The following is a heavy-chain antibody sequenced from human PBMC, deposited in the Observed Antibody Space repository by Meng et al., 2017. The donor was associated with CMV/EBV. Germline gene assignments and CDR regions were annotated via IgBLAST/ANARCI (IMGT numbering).Heavy chain of an antibody. Sequence: SVKVSCKASGGTFSSYAISWVRQAPGQGLEWMGGIIPIFGTANYAQKFQGRVTITTDESTSTDYMELSSLRSEDTAVYYCARGNSSYRRSFYYGMDVWGQGTTVTVSS. V-gene: IGHV1-69*05. CDR3: ARGNSSYRRSFYYGMDV. D-gene: IGHD6-6*01. J-gene: IGHJ6*02. CDR1: GGTFSSYA. CDR2: IIPIFGTA.